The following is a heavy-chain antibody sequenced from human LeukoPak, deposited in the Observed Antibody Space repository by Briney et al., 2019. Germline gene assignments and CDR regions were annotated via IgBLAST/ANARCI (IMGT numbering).Heavy chain of an antibody. J-gene: IGHJ4*02. CDR2: IHNSGTS. D-gene: IGHD3-16*01. CDR1: DDSISDYY. V-gene: IGHV4-59*01. CDR3: TRGAGWLIDY. Sequence: SETRSLTCTVSDDSISDYYRGWIRQPPGKGMEWNGYIHNSGTSTYNLSLKSRVTISADTSKTQLSLKLNSMTTADTVVYYCTRGAGWLIDYWGQGILVTVSS.